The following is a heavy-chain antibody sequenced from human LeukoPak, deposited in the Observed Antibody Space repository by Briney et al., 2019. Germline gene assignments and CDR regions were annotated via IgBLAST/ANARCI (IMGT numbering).Heavy chain of an antibody. CDR3: ARVPNCSGGSCYSWFDP. V-gene: IGHV1-69*01. CDR1: GGTFSSYA. CDR2: IIPIFGTA. J-gene: IGHJ5*02. D-gene: IGHD2-15*01. Sequence: SVKVSCKASGGTFSSYAISWVRQAPGQGLEWMGGIIPIFGTANYAQKFQGRVTITADESTSTAYMELSSLRSEDTAVYYCARVPNCSGGSCYSWFDPWGQGTLVTVSS.